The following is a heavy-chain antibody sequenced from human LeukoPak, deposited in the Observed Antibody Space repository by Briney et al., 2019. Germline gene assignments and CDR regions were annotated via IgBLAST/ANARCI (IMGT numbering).Heavy chain of an antibody. CDR3: AKVVQYTASTGTGLES. CDR2: ISSSSSYI. V-gene: IGHV3-21*01. D-gene: IGHD6-13*01. J-gene: IGHJ4*02. CDR1: GFTFSSYS. Sequence: KPGGSLRLSCAASGFTFSSYSMNWVRQAPGKGLEWVSSISSSSSYIYYADSVRGRFTISRDNPKNTLYLQMNSLRAEDTAIYYCAKVVQYTASTGTGLESWGQGTLVTVSS.